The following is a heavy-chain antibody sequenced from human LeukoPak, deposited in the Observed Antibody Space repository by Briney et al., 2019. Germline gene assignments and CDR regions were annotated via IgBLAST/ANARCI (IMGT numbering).Heavy chain of an antibody. J-gene: IGHJ4*02. CDR2: INSDGSWT. CDR3: VSFYETY. CDR1: GNYW. D-gene: IGHD2/OR15-2a*01. Sequence: GGSLRLSCAASGNYWMHWVRQAPGKGLVWVSHINSDGSWTSYADSVKGRFTISKDNAKNTVYSQMNSLRAEDTAVYYCVSFYETYWGRGTLVTVSS. V-gene: IGHV3-74*01.